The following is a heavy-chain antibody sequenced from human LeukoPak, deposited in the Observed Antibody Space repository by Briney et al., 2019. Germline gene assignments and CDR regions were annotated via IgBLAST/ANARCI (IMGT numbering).Heavy chain of an antibody. CDR1: GYTFTDND. CDR2: MRPTSGNT. V-gene: IGHV1-8*01. Sequence: ASVKVSCKASGYTFTDNDINWVRQAPGQGLEWMGWMRPTSGNTEYAQKFQGRVTMTRSTPISTAYMELSSLTSEDTAVYYCARGRVGFDFRGQGTLVTVSS. D-gene: IGHD1-26*01. J-gene: IGHJ4*02. CDR3: ARGRVGFDF.